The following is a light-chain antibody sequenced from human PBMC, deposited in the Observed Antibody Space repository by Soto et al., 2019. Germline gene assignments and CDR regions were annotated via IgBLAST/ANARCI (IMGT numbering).Light chain of an antibody. Sequence: QSVLTQPASVSGSPGQSITISCTGTSSDAGSYNYVSWYQHHPGKAPRLMIYASSNRPSGVSHRFSGSRSGNTASLTISGLQAEDEADYYCSSYTSGSTLYVFGTGTKVTVL. J-gene: IGLJ1*01. CDR3: SSYTSGSTLYV. CDR1: SSDAGSYNY. CDR2: ASS. V-gene: IGLV2-14*01.